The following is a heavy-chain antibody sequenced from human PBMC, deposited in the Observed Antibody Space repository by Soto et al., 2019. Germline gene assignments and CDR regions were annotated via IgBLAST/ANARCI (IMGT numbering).Heavy chain of an antibody. V-gene: IGHV1-69*06. D-gene: IGHD3-22*01. CDR1: GGTFSSDA. J-gene: IGHJ6*02. CDR3: AKEGGKNYDRSGDFRGTYYYYGMDV. CDR2: IIPVFGTA. Sequence: QVQLVQSGAEVKKPGSSVKVSCKASGGTFSSDAISWVRQAPGQGLEWMGAIIPVFGTAHYAPNFQGRATLTAVISTNTVYMELSSLRPEDTAVYYCAKEGGKNYDRSGDFRGTYYYYGMDVWRQGTTVTVSS.